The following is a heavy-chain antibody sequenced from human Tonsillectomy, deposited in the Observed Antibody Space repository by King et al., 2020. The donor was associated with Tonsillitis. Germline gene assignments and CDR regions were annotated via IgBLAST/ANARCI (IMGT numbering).Heavy chain of an antibody. V-gene: IGHV3-9*01. CDR3: AKDTREMAKILGWMDV. D-gene: IGHD5-24*01. CDR1: GFTFDDYA. CDR2: ISWNSGSI. J-gene: IGHJ6*02. Sequence: VQLVESGGGLVQPGRSLRLSCAASGFTFDDYAMHWVRQAPGKGLEWVSGISWNSGSIGYADSVKGRFTISRDNAKNSLYLQMNSLRAEDTALYYCAKDTREMAKILGWMDVWGQGTTVTVSS.